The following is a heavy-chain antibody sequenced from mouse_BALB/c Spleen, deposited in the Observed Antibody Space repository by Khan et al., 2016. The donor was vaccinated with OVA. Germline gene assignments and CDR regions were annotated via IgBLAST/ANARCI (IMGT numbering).Heavy chain of an antibody. J-gene: IGHJ4*01. CDR1: GFSLVNYG. V-gene: IGHV2-6-1*01. D-gene: IGHD2-10*01. CDR2: MWGDGST. Sequence: QVQLKESGPGLVAPSQSLSITCTISGFSLVNYGVHWVRQPPGKGLEWLVLMWGDGSTSYNSALKSRLTISKDNSKSQVFLKMNSLQTDDTAMYFCARQPYYHYNVMDYWGQGTSVTVSS. CDR3: ARQPYYHYNVMDY.